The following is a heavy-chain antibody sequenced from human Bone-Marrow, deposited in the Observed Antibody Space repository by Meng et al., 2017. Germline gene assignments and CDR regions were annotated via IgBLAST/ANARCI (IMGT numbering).Heavy chain of an antibody. CDR3: ANGDAVRRMDV. V-gene: IGHV4-34*01. CDR1: GGSFSGYY. CDR2: INHSGST. Sequence: SETLSLTCAVYGGSFSGYYWSWIRQPPGKGLEWIGEINHSGSTNYNPSLKSRVTISVDTSKNQFSLKLSSVTAADTAVYYCANGDAVRRMDVWGQGTTVTVSS. D-gene: IGHD4-17*01. J-gene: IGHJ6*02.